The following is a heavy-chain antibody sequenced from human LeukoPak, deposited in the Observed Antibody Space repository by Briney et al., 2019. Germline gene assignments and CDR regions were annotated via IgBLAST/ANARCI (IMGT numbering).Heavy chain of an antibody. D-gene: IGHD4-17*01. V-gene: IGHV4-4*02. Sequence: SETLSLTCAVSGGSISSRNWWSWVRQPPGKGLEWIGEIYHSGGTNYNPSLKTRVTISVDKSKNQFSLKLSSVTAADTAVYYCARAPHDYGDYSHFDYWGQGTLVTVSS. CDR2: IYHSGGT. CDR1: GGSISSRNW. J-gene: IGHJ4*02. CDR3: ARAPHDYGDYSHFDY.